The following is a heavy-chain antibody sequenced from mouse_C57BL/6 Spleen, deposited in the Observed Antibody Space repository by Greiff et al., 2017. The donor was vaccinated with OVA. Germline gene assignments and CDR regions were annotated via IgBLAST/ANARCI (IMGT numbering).Heavy chain of an antibody. CDR2: ISHGGSYT. CDR3: ARGRGGDGCRVYAMDY. Sequence: EVKVEESGGGLVKPGGSLKLSCAASGFTFSSYAMSWVRQTPEKRLEWVATISHGGSYTYYPDNVKGRFTISRDNAKNNLYLQMSHLKSEDTAMYYCARGRGGDGCRVYAMDYWGQGTSVTVSS. V-gene: IGHV5-4*03. D-gene: IGHD2-3*01. CDR1: GFTFSSYA. J-gene: IGHJ4*01.